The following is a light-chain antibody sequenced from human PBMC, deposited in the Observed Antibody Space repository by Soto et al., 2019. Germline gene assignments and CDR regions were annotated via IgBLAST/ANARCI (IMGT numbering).Light chain of an antibody. Sequence: EIVVTQSPATLSVSPGDRATLSCRASQSVNSNLAWYQQKPGQAPRLLIYGASTRATGIPARFSGSGSGTEFTLTISSLQSEDFAVYYCQQYNNWPPRTFGQGTKVEIK. CDR1: QSVNSN. CDR3: QQYNNWPPRT. V-gene: IGKV3-15*01. J-gene: IGKJ1*01. CDR2: GAS.